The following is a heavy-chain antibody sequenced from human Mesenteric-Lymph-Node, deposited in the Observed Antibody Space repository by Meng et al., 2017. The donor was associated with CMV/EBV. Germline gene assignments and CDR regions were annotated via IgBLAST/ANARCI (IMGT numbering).Heavy chain of an antibody. J-gene: IGHJ5*02. CDR2: FDPEYGQI. V-gene: IGHV1-24*01. D-gene: IGHD2-2*02. CDR3: ATLPTQYCSSTNCYKWFDP. CDR1: GYTFTSYG. Sequence: VKVSCKASGYTFTSYGISWVRQAPGQGLEWMGGFDPEYGQIIYAQNFQGRVTMTEDTGTDTAYMELSSLRSEDTATYYCATLPTQYCSSTNCYKWFDPWGQGTLVTVSS.